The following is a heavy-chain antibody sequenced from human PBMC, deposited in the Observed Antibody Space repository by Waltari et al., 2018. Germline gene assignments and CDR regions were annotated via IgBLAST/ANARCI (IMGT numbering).Heavy chain of an antibody. Sequence: EVQLVDSGGDLVQPGGYLRLSCAASGFTFSSHWMSWVRQGPGKGLCGVARKMQSGRKKEYIDFCKGRFTSSRDYAKNSLYLEINSLRVEDTAVYYCARGPPYGAGTDYFDYWGQVTLVTVSS. J-gene: IGHJ4*02. D-gene: IGHD3-10*01. CDR1: GFTFSSHW. CDR2: KMQSGRKK. V-gene: IGHV3-7*01. CDR3: ARGPPYGAGTDYFDY.